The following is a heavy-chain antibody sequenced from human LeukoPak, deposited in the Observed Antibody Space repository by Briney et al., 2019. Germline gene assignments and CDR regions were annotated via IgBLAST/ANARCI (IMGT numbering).Heavy chain of an antibody. J-gene: IGHJ2*01. D-gene: IGHD2-8*01. CDR2: IYTSGST. Sequence: SETLSLTCTVSGGSISSGSYYCSWIRQPAGKGLEWIGRIYTSGSTNYNPSLKSRVTISVDTSKNQFSLKLSSVTAADTAVYYCARETWYCTNGVCYSDWYFDLWGRGTLVTVSS. V-gene: IGHV4-61*02. CDR1: GGSISSGSYY. CDR3: ARETWYCTNGVCYSDWYFDL.